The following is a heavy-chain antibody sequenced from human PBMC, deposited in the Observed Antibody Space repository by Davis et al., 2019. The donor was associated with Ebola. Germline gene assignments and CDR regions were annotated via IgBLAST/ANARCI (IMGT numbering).Heavy chain of an antibody. V-gene: IGHV1-8*01. CDR3: ARSSTGNQFDP. J-gene: IGHJ5*02. D-gene: IGHD6-19*01. CDR1: GYTFTNYD. Sequence: ASVKVSCKASGYTFTNYDINWVRQATGQGLEWMGWMNPKSGNTGYTQKFQGRVTMTRNTSITTAYMELSSLRSEDTAVYYCARSSTGNQFDPWGQGTLVIVSS. CDR2: MNPKSGNT.